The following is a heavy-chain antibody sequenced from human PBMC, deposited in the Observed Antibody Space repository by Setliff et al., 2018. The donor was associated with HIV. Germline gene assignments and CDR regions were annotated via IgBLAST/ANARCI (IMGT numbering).Heavy chain of an antibody. J-gene: IGHJ5*02. CDR1: GFSLSTSGVG. V-gene: IGHV2-5*01. D-gene: IGHD6-6*01. Sequence: ESGPTLVNPTQTLTLTCTFSGFSLSTSGVGVGWIRQPPGKALEWLALIYWNDDRRYSPFLKSRLTITRDTSKNQVLLTMTNMDPVDTATYYCAPERGSSSSYSWFDPWGQGTLVTVSS. CDR3: APERGSSSSYSWFDP. CDR2: IYWNDDR.